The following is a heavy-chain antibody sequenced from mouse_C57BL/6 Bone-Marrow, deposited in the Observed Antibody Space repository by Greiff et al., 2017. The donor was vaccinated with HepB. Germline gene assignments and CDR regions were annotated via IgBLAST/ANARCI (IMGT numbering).Heavy chain of an antibody. Sequence: EVKLQESGPGLVKPSQSLSLTCSVTGYSITSGYYWNWIRQFPGNKLEWMGYISYDGSNNYNPSLKNRISITRDTSKNQFFLKLNSVTTEDTATYYCARSPDGTSFAYWGQGTLVTVSA. CDR1: GYSITSGYY. CDR2: ISYDGSN. D-gene: IGHD2-1*01. V-gene: IGHV3-6*01. CDR3: ARSPDGTSFAY. J-gene: IGHJ3*01.